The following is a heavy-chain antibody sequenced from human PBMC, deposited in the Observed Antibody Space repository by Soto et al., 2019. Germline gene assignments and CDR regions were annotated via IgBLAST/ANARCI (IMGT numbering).Heavy chain of an antibody. Sequence: QSGGSLRLSCAASGFTFSSYCMHWVRQAPGKGLEWVAVISYDGSNKYYADSVKGRCTISIYNSKTKLNLQMNSQRAEDKDVDYYAKAVGIRRGWLFSLTQDGMDVWGQGTTVTVSS. V-gene: IGHV3-30*18. CDR3: AKAVGIRRGWLFSLTQDGMDV. CDR1: GFTFSSYC. J-gene: IGHJ6*02. CDR2: ISYDGSNK. D-gene: IGHD3-22*01.